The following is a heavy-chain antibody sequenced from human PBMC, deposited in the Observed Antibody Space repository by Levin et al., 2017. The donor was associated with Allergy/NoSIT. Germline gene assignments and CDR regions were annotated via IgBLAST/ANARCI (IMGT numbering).Heavy chain of an antibody. Sequence: SGPTLVKPTQTLTLTCSFSGFSLTTRGEAVGWIRQPPGKALEWLALIYWDDDKRYSPSLNSRLSITKDTSKNQVVLTMTKVDPADTATYYCAHRQIIMNPCLIITEWFDPWGRGTLVTVSS. CDR3: AHRQIIMNPCLIITEWFDP. CDR1: GFSLTTRGEA. J-gene: IGHJ5*02. CDR2: IYWDDDK. D-gene: IGHD1-20*01. V-gene: IGHV2-5*02.